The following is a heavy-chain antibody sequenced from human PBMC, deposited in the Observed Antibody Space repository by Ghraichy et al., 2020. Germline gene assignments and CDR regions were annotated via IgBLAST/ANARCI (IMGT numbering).Heavy chain of an antibody. CDR2: ISWDGGST. J-gene: IGHJ4*02. Sequence: GESLRLSCAASGFTFDDYTMHWVRQAPGKGLEWVSLISWDGGSTYYADSVKGRFTISRDNSKNSLYLQMNSLRTEDTALYYCAKDLRADGYNFEFDYWGQGTLVTVSS. CDR1: GFTFDDYT. D-gene: IGHD5-24*01. V-gene: IGHV3-43*01. CDR3: AKDLRADGYNFEFDY.